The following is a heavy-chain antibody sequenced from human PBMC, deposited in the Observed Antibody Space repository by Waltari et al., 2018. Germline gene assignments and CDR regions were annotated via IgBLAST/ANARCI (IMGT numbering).Heavy chain of an antibody. CDR1: GGSISSYY. CDR2: IYYSGST. CDR3: ARNDYGDGRKYYYYYYMDV. Sequence: QVQLQESGPGLVKPSETLSLTCTVSGGSISSYYWSWIRQPPGKGLEWIGYIYYSGSTNYNPPRKSRVTISVDTSKNQFSLKLSSVTAADTAVYYCARNDYGDGRKYYYYYYMDVWGKGTTVTVSS. J-gene: IGHJ6*03. D-gene: IGHD4-17*01. V-gene: IGHV4-59*01.